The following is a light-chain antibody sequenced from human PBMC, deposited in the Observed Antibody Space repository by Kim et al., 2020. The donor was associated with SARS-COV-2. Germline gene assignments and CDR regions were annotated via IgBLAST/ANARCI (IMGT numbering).Light chain of an antibody. CDR2: YDA. V-gene: IGLV3-21*04. J-gene: IGLJ2*01. CDR3: QVWDSTSDYVV. CDR1: NVGSKS. Sequence: SYELTQPPSVSVAPGQTATITCEGHNVGSKSVHWYQQKPGQAPLLVIYYDADRPPAIPERFSGSNSGNTATLSISGVEAGDEADYFCQVWDSTSDYVVFGGGTQLTVL.